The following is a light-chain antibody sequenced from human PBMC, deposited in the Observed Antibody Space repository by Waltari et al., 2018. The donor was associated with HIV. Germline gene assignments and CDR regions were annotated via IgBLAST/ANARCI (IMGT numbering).Light chain of an antibody. V-gene: IGKV1-12*01. CDR2: VAS. Sequence: DIQMTQSPFFVSASVGDAVNITCRASQGIRTWLAWYQQKPGQVPQLLMYVASSLQLGVASRFSGSMSGTNFTLTINVLQPDDSAKYYCQQTYSFPHTFGQGTKLE. CDR3: QQTYSFPHT. CDR1: QGIRTW. J-gene: IGKJ2*01.